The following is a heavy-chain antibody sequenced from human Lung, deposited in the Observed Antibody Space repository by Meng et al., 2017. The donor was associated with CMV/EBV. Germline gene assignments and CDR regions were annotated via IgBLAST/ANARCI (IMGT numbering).Heavy chain of an antibody. Sequence: ASXXVSXKADGYIFTSYFIHWVRQAPGQGLEWMGKINPSGGRTTYAQKFQGRLTMTRNSSTSTIYMEVSSLRSEDTAVYYCARGRGPSGSWYIDYWCQGTLVTVSS. CDR1: GYIFTSYF. CDR3: ARGRGPSGSWYIDY. V-gene: IGHV1-46*01. J-gene: IGHJ4*02. CDR2: INPSGGRT. D-gene: IGHD6-13*01.